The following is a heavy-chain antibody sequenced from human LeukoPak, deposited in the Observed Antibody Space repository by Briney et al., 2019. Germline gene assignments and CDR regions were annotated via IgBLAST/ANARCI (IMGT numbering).Heavy chain of an antibody. J-gene: IGHJ4*02. CDR3: AREGAGYY. D-gene: IGHD1-26*01. Sequence: SETLSLTCTVSGGSINGGNYYWNWIRQPAGKGLEWIGRIYTNGGIMYNPSLKSRVAISMDTSKNQFSLDLNSVTAADTAMYYCAREGAGYYWGQGTLVTVSS. CDR2: IYTNGGI. V-gene: IGHV4-61*02. CDR1: GGSINGGNYY.